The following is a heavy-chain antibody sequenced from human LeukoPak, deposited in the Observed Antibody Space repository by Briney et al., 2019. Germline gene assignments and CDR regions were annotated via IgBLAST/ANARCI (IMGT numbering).Heavy chain of an antibody. CDR2: IWYDGSNK. D-gene: IGHD2-2*01. CDR1: GFTFSSYG. Sequence: PGGSLRLSCAASGFTFSSYGMHWVRQAPGKGLEWVAVIWYDGSNKYYADSVKGRFTISRDNSKNTLYLQMNSLRAEDTAVYYCARDRYCSSTNCYWGSYFDYWGQGTLVTVSS. J-gene: IGHJ4*02. V-gene: IGHV3-33*01. CDR3: ARDRYCSSTNCYWGSYFDY.